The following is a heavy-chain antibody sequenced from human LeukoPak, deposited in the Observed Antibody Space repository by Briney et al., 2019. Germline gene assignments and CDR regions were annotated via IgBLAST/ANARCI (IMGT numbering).Heavy chain of an antibody. CDR3: AREGGPYRPLDY. CDR1: GYTFTSYF. CDR2: INPNGGGT. Sequence: ASVKVSCKASGYTFTSYFMHWVRQAPGQGLEWMGIINPNGGGTNYAQKFQGRVTMTRDTSTSTVYMELSSLASDDTAVYYCAREGGPYRPLDYSGQGTLVTVSS. V-gene: IGHV1-46*01. J-gene: IGHJ4*02.